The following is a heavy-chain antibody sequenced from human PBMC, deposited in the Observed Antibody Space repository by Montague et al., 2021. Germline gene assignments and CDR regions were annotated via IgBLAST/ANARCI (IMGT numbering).Heavy chain of an antibody. CDR2: TSGRSTYI. J-gene: IGHJ6*02. CDR3: ARQEYGLDV. V-gene: IGHV3-11*06. CDR1: RSLINSDYY. Sequence: LSLTCTVSRSLINSDYYWGWIRQAPGKGLEWVSSTSGRSTYIYYGDSMKGRVIISRDNAKNSLYLQMNSLRVEDTAIYYCARQEYGLDVWGQGTTVTVSS.